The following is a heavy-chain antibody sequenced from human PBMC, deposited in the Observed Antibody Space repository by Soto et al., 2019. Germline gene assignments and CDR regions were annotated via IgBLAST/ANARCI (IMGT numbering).Heavy chain of an antibody. V-gene: IGHV3-23*01. Sequence: HPGGSLRLSCAASGFTFSSYAMSWVRQAPGKGLEWVAGISASGGSTYYADSVKGRFTISRDNSKNTLYLQMNSLRAEDTAVYYCAKDWVPPAYWGQGTLVTVSS. CDR3: AKDWVPPAY. J-gene: IGHJ4*02. CDR2: ISASGGST. CDR1: GFTFSSYA. D-gene: IGHD3-16*01.